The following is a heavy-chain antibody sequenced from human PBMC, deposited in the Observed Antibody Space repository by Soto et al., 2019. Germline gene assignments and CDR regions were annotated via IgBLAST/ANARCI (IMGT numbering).Heavy chain of an antibody. CDR1: GDSISSSTYF. CDR3: ARDFAGLFDY. D-gene: IGHD2-21*01. Sequence: SETLSLTCTVSGDSISSSTYFWGWVRQPPGKGLEWIGSINHSGSTNYNPSLKSRVTISVDTSKNQFSLKLSSVTAADTAVYYCARDFAGLFDYWGQGTLVTVSS. V-gene: IGHV4-39*07. J-gene: IGHJ4*02. CDR2: INHSGST.